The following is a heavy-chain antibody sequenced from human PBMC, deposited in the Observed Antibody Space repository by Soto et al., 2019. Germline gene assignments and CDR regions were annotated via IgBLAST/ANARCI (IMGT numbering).Heavy chain of an antibody. J-gene: IGHJ3*02. CDR1: GFTFSSYG. CDR2: IWYDGSNK. V-gene: IGHV3-33*06. CDR3: AKDYYDRTSDTFDI. D-gene: IGHD3-9*01. Sequence: QVQLVESGGGVVQPGRSLRLSCAASGFTFSSYGMHWVRQAPGKGLEWVAVIWYDGSNKYYADSVKGRFTISRDNSKNTLYLQMNSLRAEDTAVYYCAKDYYDRTSDTFDIWGQGTMVTVSS.